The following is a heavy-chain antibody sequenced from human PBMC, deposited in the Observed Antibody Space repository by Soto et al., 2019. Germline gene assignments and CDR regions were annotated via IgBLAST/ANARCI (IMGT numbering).Heavy chain of an antibody. D-gene: IGHD5-12*01. CDR3: AREGSYSAYNFAHGIQLWSFDF. Sequence: LTCTVSGGSINTFYWSWVRQPAGKGLEWIGRIFSSGSTSFNPSLESRVAMSVDTSKNHFSLNLSSVTAADMAVYYCAREGSYSAYNFAHGIQLWSFDFWGQGALVTAPQ. V-gene: IGHV4-4*07. J-gene: IGHJ4*02. CDR1: GGSINTFY. CDR2: IFSSGST.